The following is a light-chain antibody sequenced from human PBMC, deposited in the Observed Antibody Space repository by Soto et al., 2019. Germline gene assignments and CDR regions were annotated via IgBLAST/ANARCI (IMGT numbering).Light chain of an antibody. Sequence: QSALTQPASVSGSPGQSITISCTGTSTYVGSDDLVSWYQQHPGKAPKILIYEGSKPPSGVSNRFSGSKSGNTASLTISGLEAEDEAYYYCCSFGRTMDVVFGGGTKLTVL. V-gene: IGLV2-23*01. CDR3: CSFGRTMDVV. CDR2: EGS. J-gene: IGLJ2*01. CDR1: STYVGSDDL.